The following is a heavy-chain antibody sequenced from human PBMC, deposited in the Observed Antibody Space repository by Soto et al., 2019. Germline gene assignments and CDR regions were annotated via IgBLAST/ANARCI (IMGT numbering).Heavy chain of an antibody. CDR3: ARDLWGYCGTDCYPLDV. D-gene: IGHD2-21*02. Sequence: SETLCLTCTVSGGSISGYDWSWIRQPPGKGLEWIGYMYNTGSTVYNPSFKSRVTISVDTSKNQFSLKLNSVTAADTAVYYCARDLWGYCGTDCYPLDVWGQGTTVTVSS. J-gene: IGHJ6*02. V-gene: IGHV4-59*01. CDR1: GGSISGYD. CDR2: MYNTGST.